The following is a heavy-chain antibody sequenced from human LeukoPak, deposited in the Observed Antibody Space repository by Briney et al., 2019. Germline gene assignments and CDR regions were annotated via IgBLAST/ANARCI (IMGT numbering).Heavy chain of an antibody. CDR2: IIPIFGTA. V-gene: IGHV1-69*13. D-gene: IGHD6-13*01. J-gene: IGHJ6*02. Sequence: GASVKVSCKASGGTFSSYAISWVRQAPGQGLEWMGGIIPIFGTANYAQKFQGRVTITADESTSTAYMELSSLRSEDTAVYYCARGPLLGEEQQLVRTYYYYGMDVWGQGTTVTVSS. CDR1: GGTFSSYA. CDR3: ARGPLLGEEQQLVRTYYYYGMDV.